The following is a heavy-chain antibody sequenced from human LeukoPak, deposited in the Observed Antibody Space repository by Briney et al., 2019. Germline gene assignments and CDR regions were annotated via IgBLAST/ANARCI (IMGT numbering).Heavy chain of an antibody. CDR3: ARGVSTVTTLDYWASKEIDY. Sequence: PSETLSLTCAVYGGSFSGYYWSWTRQPPGKGLEWIGEINHSGSTNYNPSLKSRVTISVDTSKNQFSLKLSSVTAADTAVYYCARGVSTVTTLDYWASKEIDYWGQGTLVTVSS. V-gene: IGHV4-34*01. D-gene: IGHD4-17*01. CDR1: GGSFSGYY. CDR2: INHSGST. J-gene: IGHJ4*02.